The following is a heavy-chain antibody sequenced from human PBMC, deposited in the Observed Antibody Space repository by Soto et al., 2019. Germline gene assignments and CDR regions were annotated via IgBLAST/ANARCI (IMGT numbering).Heavy chain of an antibody. V-gene: IGHV3-74*01. CDR1: GFTFSSYW. CDR2: INRDGGRP. J-gene: IGHJ4*02. CDR3: ARVRHYDYWSGYFGSDY. Sequence: GGALRLSCAASGFTFSSYWKHWVRPAPGKGLVWGSGINRDGGRPSDADSLKGRFSDCRENAKNTLYLQMNSLRAEDTAVYYCARVRHYDYWSGYFGSDYWSQGTQVTVYS. D-gene: IGHD3-3*01.